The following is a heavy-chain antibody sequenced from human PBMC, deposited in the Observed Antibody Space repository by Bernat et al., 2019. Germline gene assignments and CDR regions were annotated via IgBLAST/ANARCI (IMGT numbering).Heavy chain of an antibody. Sequence: QVQLVESGGGVVQPGGSLRLSCAASGFTFSSYGMHWVRQAPGKGPAWVAFIRYDGSNKYYADSVKGRFTISRDNSKNTLYLQMNSLRAEDTAVYYCAKDGGSYYVDDYWGQGTLVTVSS. J-gene: IGHJ4*02. CDR3: AKDGGSYYVDDY. CDR2: IRYDGSNK. V-gene: IGHV3-30*02. D-gene: IGHD1-26*01. CDR1: GFTFSSYG.